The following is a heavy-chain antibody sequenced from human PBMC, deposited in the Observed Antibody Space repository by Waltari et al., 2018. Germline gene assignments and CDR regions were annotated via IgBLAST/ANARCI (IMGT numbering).Heavy chain of an antibody. Sequence: QVQLVQSGAEVKKPGASVTVSCKASGYTFTGYYMHWVRQAPGQGLEWMGWINPNSGGTNYAQKFQGRVTMTRDTSISTAYMELSRLRSDDTAVYYCARDGDYDFWSGYYPAFDYWGQGTLVTVSS. J-gene: IGHJ4*02. D-gene: IGHD3-3*01. CDR3: ARDGDYDFWSGYYPAFDY. CDR2: INPNSGGT. V-gene: IGHV1-2*02. CDR1: GYTFTGYY.